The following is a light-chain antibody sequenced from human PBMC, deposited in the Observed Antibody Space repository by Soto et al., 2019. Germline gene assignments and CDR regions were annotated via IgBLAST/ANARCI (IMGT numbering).Light chain of an antibody. V-gene: IGKV3-11*01. CDR1: QSVSSY. J-gene: IGKJ4*01. Sequence: EIVLTQSPATLYLSPGERATLSCRASQSVSSYLAWYQQKPGQAPRLLIYDASNRATGIPARFSGSGSGTDFTRTISSLEPEEFAVYYCQQRSNWPPITFGGGTKVEIK. CDR2: DAS. CDR3: QQRSNWPPIT.